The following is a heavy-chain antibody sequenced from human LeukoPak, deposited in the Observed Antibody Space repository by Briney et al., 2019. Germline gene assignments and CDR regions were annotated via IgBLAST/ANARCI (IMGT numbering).Heavy chain of an antibody. D-gene: IGHD1-26*01. CDR1: GITFSSYW. J-gene: IGHJ4*02. CDR3: ARSLGSGSGY. CDR2: INSDGSTT. V-gene: IGHV3-74*01. Sequence: GGPLRLSCAASGITFSSYWMHLVRQVPGKGLVWVSHINSDGSTTSYADSVKGRFTISRDNAKNTLYLQMNSLRAEDTAVYYCARSLGSGSGYWGQGILVTVSS.